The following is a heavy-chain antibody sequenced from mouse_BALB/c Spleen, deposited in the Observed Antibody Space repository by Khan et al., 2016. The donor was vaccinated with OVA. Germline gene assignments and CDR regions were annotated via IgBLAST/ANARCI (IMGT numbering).Heavy chain of an antibody. V-gene: IGHV9-1*02. CDR2: INTYTGEP. J-gene: IGHJ2*01. CDR3: ARARGNFLLDL. Sequence: QIQLVQSGPELKKPGETVRISCKASGYTFTDYGMNWVKQAPGKGLKWMGWINTYTGEPTYADEFKGRFAFSLETSASTAHLQINNLKTEDMATYFGARARGNFLLDLWGQGTTLTVSS. D-gene: IGHD2-1*01. CDR1: GYTFTDYG.